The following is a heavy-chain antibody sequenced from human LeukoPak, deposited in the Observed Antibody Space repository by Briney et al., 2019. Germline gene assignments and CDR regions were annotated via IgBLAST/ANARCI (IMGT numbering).Heavy chain of an antibody. CDR3: ARGAAYYDSSGYYYY. D-gene: IGHD3-22*01. Sequence: ASVNVSFKASGYTFTGYYMHWVRQAPGQGLEWMGWINPNSGGTNYAQKFQGWVTMTRDTSISTAYMELSRLRSDDTAVYYCARGAAYYDSSGYYYYWGQGTLVTVSS. CDR2: INPNSGGT. CDR1: GYTFTGYY. J-gene: IGHJ4*02. V-gene: IGHV1-2*04.